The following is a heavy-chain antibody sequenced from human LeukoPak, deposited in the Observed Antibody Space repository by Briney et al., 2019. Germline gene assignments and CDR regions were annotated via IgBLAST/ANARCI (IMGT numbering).Heavy chain of an antibody. V-gene: IGHV3-9*01. CDR3: ARDTYVGNGYSKPFDY. J-gene: IGHJ4*02. D-gene: IGHD3-22*01. CDR1: GFTFDDYA. CDR2: ISWNSGSI. Sequence: GGSLRLSCAASGFTFDDYAMHWVRQAPGKGLEWVSGISWNSGSIGYADSVKGRFTISRDNAKNSLYLQMDSLRAEDTAVYYCARDTYVGNGYSKPFDYWGQGTLVTVSS.